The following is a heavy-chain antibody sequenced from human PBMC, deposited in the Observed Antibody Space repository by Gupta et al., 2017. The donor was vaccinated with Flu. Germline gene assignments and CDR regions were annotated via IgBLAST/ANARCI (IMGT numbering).Heavy chain of an antibody. CDR2: SRNKRNSYTT. CDR3: ARDPRLENHTSGPWHDP. CDR1: GFTLSDHY. J-gene: IGHJ5*02. V-gene: IGHV3-72*01. D-gene: IGHD6-25*01. Sequence: EVQLVESGGVLVQPGGSLRLSCAASGFTLSDHYMDWVRQAPGKGLEWVGRSRNKRNSYTTEYAASVQGRFTISRDDSKNSLYLQMNSLKTEDTAMYYCARDPRLENHTSGPWHDPWGQGTLVTVSS.